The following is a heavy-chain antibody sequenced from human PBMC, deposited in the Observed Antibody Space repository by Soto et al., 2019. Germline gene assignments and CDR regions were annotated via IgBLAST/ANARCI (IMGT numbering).Heavy chain of an antibody. Sequence: SETLSLTCDVSGGSIINNYWWAWIRQSPGKGLVWIGSIYHSGTTYYNPSLESRATISVDTSESRFALKLSSVTAADTAVYYCARDLMGGQQLALYFDYWGQGTLVTVSS. V-gene: IGHV4-38-2*02. CDR1: GGSIINNYW. D-gene: IGHD6-13*01. J-gene: IGHJ4*02. CDR3: ARDLMGGQQLALYFDY. CDR2: IYHSGTT.